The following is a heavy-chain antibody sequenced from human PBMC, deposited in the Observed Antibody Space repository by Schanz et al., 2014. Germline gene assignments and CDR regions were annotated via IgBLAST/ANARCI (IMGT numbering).Heavy chain of an antibody. CDR3: ARDQSPYTNSSDVRYFDY. Sequence: QVQLVQSEAEVKKPGSSVKVSCKASGGTFSSYTINWVRQAPGQGLEWLGWIRPDNGHTTYSQKVRDRVIFTTDTSANTAYMDLRSLRSDDTAVYYCARDQSPYTNSSDVRYFDYWGQGSLVTVSS. J-gene: IGHJ4*02. CDR2: IRPDNGHT. CDR1: GGTFSSYT. D-gene: IGHD6-6*01. V-gene: IGHV1-69*08.